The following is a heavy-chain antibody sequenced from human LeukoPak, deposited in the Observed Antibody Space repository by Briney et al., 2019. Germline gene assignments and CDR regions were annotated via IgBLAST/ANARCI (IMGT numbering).Heavy chain of an antibody. Sequence: SVKVSCKASGGTFSSYAISWVRQAPGQGLEWMGGIIPIFGTANYAQKFQGRVTMTRDTSTSTVYMELSSLRSEDTAVYYCARDTNPSYSGWYNLPDYWGQGTLVTVSS. CDR3: ARDTNPSYSGWYNLPDY. V-gene: IGHV1-69*05. D-gene: IGHD6-19*01. J-gene: IGHJ4*02. CDR1: GGTFSSYA. CDR2: IIPIFGTA.